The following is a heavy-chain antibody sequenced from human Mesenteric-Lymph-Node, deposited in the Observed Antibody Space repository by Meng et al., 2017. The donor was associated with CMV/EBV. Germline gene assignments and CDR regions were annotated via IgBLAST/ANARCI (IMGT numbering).Heavy chain of an antibody. CDR3: ARAADYGGNSCDY. CDR1: GFTFITYW. CDR2: ISSSSSYI. J-gene: IGHJ4*02. D-gene: IGHD4-23*01. V-gene: IGHV3-21*01. Sequence: GGSLRLSCAASGFTFITYWMHWVRQAPGKGLVWVSSISSSSSYIYYADSVKGRFTISRDNAKNSLYLQMNSLRAEDTAVYYCARAADYGGNSCDYWGQGTLVTVSS.